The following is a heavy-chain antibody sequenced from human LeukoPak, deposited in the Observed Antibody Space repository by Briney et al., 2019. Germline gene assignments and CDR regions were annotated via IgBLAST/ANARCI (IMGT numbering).Heavy chain of an antibody. CDR3: AREGYCSSSSCYPDY. CDR2: INTDGSFT. CDR1: GFTLNTYW. Sequence: PGGSLRPSCAASGFTLNTYWMQWVRQAPGKGLVWVSRINTDGSFTKYADSVKGRFTISKDSAKNTLFLQMNSLRAEDTAIYYCAREGYCSSSSCYPDYWGQGTLVTVSS. V-gene: IGHV3-74*01. J-gene: IGHJ4*02. D-gene: IGHD2-2*01.